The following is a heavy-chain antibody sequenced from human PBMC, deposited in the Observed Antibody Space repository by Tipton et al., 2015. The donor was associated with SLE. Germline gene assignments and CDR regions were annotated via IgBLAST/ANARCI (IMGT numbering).Heavy chain of an antibody. Sequence: TLSLTCTVSGGSISSYYWSWIRQPPGKGLEWIGYIYYSGSTNYNPSLKSRVTISVDTSKNQFSLKLSSVTAADTAVYYCARTGELFDYWGQGTLVTVSS. J-gene: IGHJ4*02. CDR2: IYYSGST. CDR3: ARTGELFDY. CDR1: GGSISSYY. V-gene: IGHV4-59*01. D-gene: IGHD1-26*01.